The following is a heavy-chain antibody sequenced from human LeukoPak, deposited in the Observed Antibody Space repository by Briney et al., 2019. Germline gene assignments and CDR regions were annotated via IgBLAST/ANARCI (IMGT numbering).Heavy chain of an antibody. CDR3: TRLPIAAAGTRDY. CDR2: IRSKANSYAT. CDR1: GVTFSGSA. Sequence: PGGSLRLSCAASGVTFSGSAMHWVRQASGKGLEWVGRIRSKANSYATAYAASVKGRFTISRDDSKNTAYLQMNSLKTEDTAVYYCTRLPIAAAGTRDYWGQGTLVTVSS. J-gene: IGHJ4*02. D-gene: IGHD6-13*01. V-gene: IGHV3-73*01.